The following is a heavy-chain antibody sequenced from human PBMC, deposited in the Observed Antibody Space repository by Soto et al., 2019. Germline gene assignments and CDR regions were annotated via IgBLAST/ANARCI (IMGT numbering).Heavy chain of an antibody. Sequence: PSQTLSLTCAISGDSVSSNSAAWNWIRQSPSRGLEWLGRTYYRSKWYNDYAVSVKSRITINPDTSKNQFSLQLNSVTPEDTAVYYCARDRYSGRSGWGYYYYGMDVWGQGTTVTVSS. V-gene: IGHV6-1*01. CDR1: GDSVSSNSAA. J-gene: IGHJ6*02. CDR2: TYYRSKWYN. CDR3: ARDRYSGRSGWGYYYYGMDV. D-gene: IGHD6-19*01.